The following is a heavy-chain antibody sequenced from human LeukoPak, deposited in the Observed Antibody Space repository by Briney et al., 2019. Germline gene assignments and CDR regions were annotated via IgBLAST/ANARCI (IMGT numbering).Heavy chain of an antibody. J-gene: IGHJ4*02. Sequence: SETLSLTCTVSGGSISSYYWSWIRQPPGKGLEWIGYIYYSGSTNYNPSLKSRVTISVDTSKNQFSLKLSSVTAADTAVYYCARVGTYGSGSYLSWLDYWGQGTLVSVSS. D-gene: IGHD3-10*01. CDR3: ARVGTYGSGSYLSWLDY. V-gene: IGHV4-59*01. CDR2: IYYSGST. CDR1: GGSISSYY.